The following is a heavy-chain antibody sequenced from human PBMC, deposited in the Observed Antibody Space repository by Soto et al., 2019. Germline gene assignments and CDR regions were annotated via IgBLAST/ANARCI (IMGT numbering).Heavy chain of an antibody. D-gene: IGHD1-26*01. V-gene: IGHV1-2*02. J-gene: IGHJ6*02. Sequence: ASVKVSCKASGYTFTGYYVHWVRQAPGQGLEWMGWINPDSGDTYLAQRFQGRVTMNRDTSIGTAYMELRGLTSDDTAEYYCAKGGAIVAAGTRVYLYNAMDVWGLGTTVTV. CDR1: GYTFTGYY. CDR3: AKGGAIVAAGTRVYLYNAMDV. CDR2: INPDSGDT.